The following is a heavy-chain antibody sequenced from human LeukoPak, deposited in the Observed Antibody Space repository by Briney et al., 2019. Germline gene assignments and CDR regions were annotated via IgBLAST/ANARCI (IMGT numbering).Heavy chain of an antibody. CDR3: ARTGWLQSDPFDS. V-gene: IGHV1-18*04. Sequence: VASVKVSCKASGYTFTGYYMHWVRQAPGQGLEWMGWISAYNGNTNYAQKLQGRVTMTTDTSTTTAYMELRSLISADTAVYYCARTGWLQSDPFDSWGQGTLVTVSS. J-gene: IGHJ4*02. D-gene: IGHD5-24*01. CDR2: ISAYNGNT. CDR1: GYTFTGYY.